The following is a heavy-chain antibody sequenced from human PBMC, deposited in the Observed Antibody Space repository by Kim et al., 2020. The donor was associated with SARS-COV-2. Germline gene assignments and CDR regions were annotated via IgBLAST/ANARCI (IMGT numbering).Heavy chain of an antibody. Sequence: GRFTISRDNAKNSLYLQMNSLRAEDTAVYYCARDRADYDILTGYYDYFDYWGQGTLVTVSS. J-gene: IGHJ4*02. CDR3: ARDRADYDILTGYYDYFDY. D-gene: IGHD3-9*01. V-gene: IGHV3-11*06.